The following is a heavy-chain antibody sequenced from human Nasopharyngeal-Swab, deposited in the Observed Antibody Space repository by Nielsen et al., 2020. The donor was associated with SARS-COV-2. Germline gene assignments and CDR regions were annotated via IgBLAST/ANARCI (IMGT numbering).Heavy chain of an antibody. CDR1: GFSVSYNY. Sequence: GGSLRLSCEVSGFSVSYNYMSWVRQAPGKGLEWVAVIYSRGETHYTDSVRGRFTNSRDNSKNMVNLQLNSLRAEDTAVYYCARGESGFDPLDCWGQGTLVTVSS. D-gene: IGHD3-3*01. V-gene: IGHV3-53*01. CDR3: ARGESGFDPLDC. CDR2: IYSRGET. J-gene: IGHJ4*02.